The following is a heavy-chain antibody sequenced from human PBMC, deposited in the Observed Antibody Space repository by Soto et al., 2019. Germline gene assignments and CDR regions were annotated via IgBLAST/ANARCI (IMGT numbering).Heavy chain of an antibody. V-gene: IGHV3-48*02. D-gene: IGHD6-13*01. J-gene: IGHJ5*02. CDR1: GFTFRSYS. Sequence: GGSLRLSCAASGFTFRSYSMNWVRQPPGKGLEWVSYISISSRTIYYADSVKGRFTISRDDAKNSLYLQMNSLRDEDTSVYYCARDNGIAGSFDPWGQGTLVTSPQ. CDR2: ISISSRTI. CDR3: ARDNGIAGSFDP.